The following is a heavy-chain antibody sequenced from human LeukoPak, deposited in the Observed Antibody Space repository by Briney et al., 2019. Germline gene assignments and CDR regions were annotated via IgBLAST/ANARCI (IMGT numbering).Heavy chain of an antibody. Sequence: SVKVSCKASGGTFNSYTISWVRQAPGQGLEWMGGIIPIFGTANYAQKFQGRVTITTDESTSTAYMELSSLRSDDTAVYYCASGGSYYLSWGQGTLVTVSS. CDR3: ASGGSYYLS. D-gene: IGHD1-26*01. CDR1: GGTFNSYT. V-gene: IGHV1-69*05. CDR2: IIPIFGTA. J-gene: IGHJ5*02.